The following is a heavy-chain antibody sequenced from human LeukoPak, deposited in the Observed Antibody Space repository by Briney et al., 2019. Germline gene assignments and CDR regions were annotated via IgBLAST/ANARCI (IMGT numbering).Heavy chain of an antibody. CDR1: GGSISSYY. CDR3: ARVLTPSYDSSGYYYFDY. CDR2: IYYSGST. J-gene: IGHJ4*02. V-gene: IGHV4-59*01. D-gene: IGHD3-22*01. Sequence: SETLSLTCTVSGGSISSYYWSWIRQPPGKGLEWIGYIYYSGSTNYNPSLKSRVTISVDTSKNQFPLKLSSVTAADTAVYYCARVLTPSYDSSGYYYFDYWGQGTLVTVSS.